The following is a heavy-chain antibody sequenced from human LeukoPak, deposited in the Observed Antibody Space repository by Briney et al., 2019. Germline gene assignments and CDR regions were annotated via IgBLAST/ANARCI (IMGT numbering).Heavy chain of an antibody. CDR3: ARERAAATPVTRKYYYYMDV. J-gene: IGHJ6*03. D-gene: IGHD2-15*01. V-gene: IGHV3-21*01. CDR1: GFTFSSYN. Sequence: GGSLRLSCAASGFTFSSYNMNWVRQAPGKGLEWVSSITSGSSYIYYADSVKGRFTISRDNAKNSLYLQMNSLRAEDTAVYYCARERAAATPVTRKYYYYMDVWGKGTTVTVSS. CDR2: ITSGSSYI.